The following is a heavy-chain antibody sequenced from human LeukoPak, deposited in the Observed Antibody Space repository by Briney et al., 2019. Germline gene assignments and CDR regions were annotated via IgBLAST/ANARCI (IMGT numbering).Heavy chain of an antibody. CDR3: ARESSFLVPAATWAGVTYNWFDP. J-gene: IGHJ5*02. D-gene: IGHD2-2*01. CDR1: GGTFSSYA. V-gene: IGHV1-69*01. CDR2: IIPIFGTA. Sequence: ASVKVSCTASGGTFSSYAISWVRQAPGQGLEWMGGIIPIFGTANYAQKFQGRVTITADESTSTAYMELSSLRSEDTAVYYCARESSFLVPAATWAGVTYNWFDPWGQGTLVTVSS.